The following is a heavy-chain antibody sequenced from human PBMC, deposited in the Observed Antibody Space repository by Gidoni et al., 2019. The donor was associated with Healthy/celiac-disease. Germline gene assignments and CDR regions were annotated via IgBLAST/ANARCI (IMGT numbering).Heavy chain of an antibody. D-gene: IGHD3-22*01. Sequence: GFTFSSYSMNWVRQAPGKGLEWVSSISSSSSYIYYADSVKGRFTISRDNAKNSLYLQMNSLRAEDTAVYYCARAGGYYYDSSGCTDYWGQGTLVTVSS. V-gene: IGHV3-21*01. CDR1: GFTFSSYS. J-gene: IGHJ4*02. CDR3: ARAGGYYYDSSGCTDY. CDR2: ISSSSSYI.